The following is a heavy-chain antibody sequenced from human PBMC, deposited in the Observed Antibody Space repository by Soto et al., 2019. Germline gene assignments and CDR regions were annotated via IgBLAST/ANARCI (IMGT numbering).Heavy chain of an antibody. J-gene: IGHJ4*02. CDR2: TYYRSKWYH. Sequence: SQTLSLTFAISGDSVSSNRATWNWFRQSPSRGLEWLGRTYYRSKWYHDYAVSLNGRGTINPDTSQNQFSRHLTSVTPEDTAVYYCGRLVGNSWIDYWGQGTLVTVSS. D-gene: IGHD6-13*01. CDR1: GDSVSSNRAT. CDR3: GRLVGNSWIDY. V-gene: IGHV6-1*01.